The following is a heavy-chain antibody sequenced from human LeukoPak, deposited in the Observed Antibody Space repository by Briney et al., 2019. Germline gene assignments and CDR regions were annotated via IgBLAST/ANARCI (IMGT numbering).Heavy chain of an antibody. D-gene: IGHD3-10*01. CDR3: ARAMEGSGSYSNGGYYYYMDV. CDR2: INPSGGST. CDR1: GYTFTSYY. V-gene: IGHV1-46*01. Sequence: GASVKVSCKAFGYTFTSYYMHWVRQAPGQGLEWMGIINPSGGSTSYAQKFQGRVTMTRDTSTSTVYMELSSLRSEDTAVYYCARAMEGSGSYSNGGYYYYMDVWGKGTTVTVSS. J-gene: IGHJ6*03.